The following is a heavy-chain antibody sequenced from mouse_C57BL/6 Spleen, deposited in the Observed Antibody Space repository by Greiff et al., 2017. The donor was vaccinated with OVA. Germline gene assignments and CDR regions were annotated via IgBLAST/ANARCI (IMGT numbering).Heavy chain of an antibody. CDR2: IHPNSGST. CDR1: GYTFTSYW. J-gene: IGHJ3*01. CDR3: AREDGNYDWFAY. V-gene: IGHV1-64*01. D-gene: IGHD2-1*01. Sequence: VQLQQPGAELVKPGASVKLSCKASGYTFTSYWMHWVKQRPGQGLEWIGMIHPNSGSTNYNEKFKSKATLTVDKSSSTAYMQLSSLTSEDSAVYYCAREDGNYDWFAYWGQGTLVTVSA.